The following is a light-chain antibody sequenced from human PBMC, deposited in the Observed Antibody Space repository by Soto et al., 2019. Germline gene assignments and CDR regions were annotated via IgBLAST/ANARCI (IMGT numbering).Light chain of an antibody. CDR2: AAS. CDR1: QSIGSN. CDR3: QQFNNWPRT. Sequence: EVVMTQSPATLSVSPGERVTFSCRASQSIGSNLVSYQQKPGEAPRLLIFAASTRATGIPARFSGSGSGTEFTLTITSRQPEDFAVYYCQQFNNWPRTCGQGTKVDIK. J-gene: IGKJ1*01. V-gene: IGKV3-15*01.